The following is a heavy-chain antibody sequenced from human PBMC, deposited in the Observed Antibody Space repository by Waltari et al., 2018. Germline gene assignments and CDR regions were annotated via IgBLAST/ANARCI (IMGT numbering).Heavy chain of an antibody. CDR1: GFTFSSYA. Sequence: QVQLVESGGGVVQPGRSLRLSCAASGFTFSSYAMHWVRQAPGKGLEWGAVISYDGSNKYYADSVKGRFTISRDNSKNTLYLQMNSLRAEDTAVYYCARDRGSLGAFDIWGQGTMVTVSS. J-gene: IGHJ3*02. D-gene: IGHD1-26*01. CDR2: ISYDGSNK. V-gene: IGHV3-30-3*01. CDR3: ARDRGSLGAFDI.